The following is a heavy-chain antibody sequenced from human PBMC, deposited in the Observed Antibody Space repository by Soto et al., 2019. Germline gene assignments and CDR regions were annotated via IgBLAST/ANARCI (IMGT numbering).Heavy chain of an antibody. Sequence: GRSLRLSCAASGFIFTNYWMHWVRQVPGRGLVWVSGITHDGSGTKYADSVKGRFTISRDNAKNTVYLQMNSLRPEDTAVYYCGSVFEYWGRGTLVTVSS. V-gene: IGHV3-74*01. J-gene: IGHJ4*01. CDR1: GFIFTNYW. CDR2: ITHDGSGT. CDR3: GSVFEY.